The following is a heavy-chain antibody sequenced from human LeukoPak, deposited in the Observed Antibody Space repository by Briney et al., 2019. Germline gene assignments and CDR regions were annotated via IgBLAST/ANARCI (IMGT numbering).Heavy chain of an antibody. CDR3: ARVIDGYNYDY. CDR1: GGSLSSHY. D-gene: IGHD5-24*01. V-gene: IGHV4-59*11. J-gene: IGHJ4*02. CDR2: IYYSGST. Sequence: SETLSLTCTVSGGSLSSHYWSWIRQPPGKGLEWIGYIYYSGSTNYNPSLKSRVTISVDTSKNHFSLKLSSVTAADTAVYYCARVIDGYNYDYWGQGTLVTVSS.